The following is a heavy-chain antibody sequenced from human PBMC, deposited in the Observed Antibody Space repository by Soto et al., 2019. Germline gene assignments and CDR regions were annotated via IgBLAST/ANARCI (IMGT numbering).Heavy chain of an antibody. CDR2: ISAHNGNT. D-gene: IGHD1-1*01. V-gene: IGHV1-18*01. CDR1: GYTFTSYG. CDR3: ARGRYGDY. J-gene: IGHJ4*02. Sequence: QVHLVQSGAEVKKPGASVKVSCKGYGYTFTSYGITWVRQAPGQGLEWMGWISAHNGNTNYAQKLQGRVTVTRDTSTSTAYMELRSLRSAVTAVDYCARGRYGDYWGQGALVTVSS.